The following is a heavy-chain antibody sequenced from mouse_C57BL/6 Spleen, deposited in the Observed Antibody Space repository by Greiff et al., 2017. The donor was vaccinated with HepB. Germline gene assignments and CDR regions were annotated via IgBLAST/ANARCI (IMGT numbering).Heavy chain of an antibody. J-gene: IGHJ4*01. D-gene: IGHD1-1*01. CDR3: ARERGATVVEDYYAMDY. V-gene: IGHV1-82*01. CDR2: IYPGDGDT. Sequence: VHLVESGPELVKPGASVKISCKASGYAFSSSWMNWVKQRPGKGLEWIGRIYPGDGDTNYNGKFKGNATLTADKSSSTAYMQLRSLTSEDSAVYVCARERGATVVEDYYAMDYWGQGTSVTVSS. CDR1: GYAFSSSW.